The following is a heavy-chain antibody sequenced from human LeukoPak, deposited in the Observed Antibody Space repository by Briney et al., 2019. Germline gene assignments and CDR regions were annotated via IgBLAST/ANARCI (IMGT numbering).Heavy chain of an antibody. CDR2: IRYDGSNK. Sequence: PGGSLRLSCAASGFTFSSYGMHWVRQAPGKGLEWVAFIRYDGSNKYYADSVKGRFTISRDNSKNTLYLQMNSLRAEDTAVYYCARETYYYGSGDFQHWGQGTLVTVSS. J-gene: IGHJ1*01. CDR3: ARETYYYGSGDFQH. D-gene: IGHD3-10*01. CDR1: GFTFSSYG. V-gene: IGHV3-30*02.